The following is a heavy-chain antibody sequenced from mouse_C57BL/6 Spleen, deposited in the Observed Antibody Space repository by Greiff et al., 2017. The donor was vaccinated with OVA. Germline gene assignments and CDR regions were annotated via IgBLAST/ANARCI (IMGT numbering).Heavy chain of an antibody. D-gene: IGHD3-1*01. CDR2: ISDGGSYT. CDR1: GFTFSSYA. CDR3: ARDRGEYYFDY. Sequence: DVQLQESGGGLVKPGGSLKLSCAASGFTFSSYAMSWVRQTPEKRLEWVATISDGGSYTYYPDNVKGRFTISRDNAKNNLYLQMSHLKSEDTAMYYCARDRGEYYFDYWGQGTTLTVSS. V-gene: IGHV5-4*01. J-gene: IGHJ2*01.